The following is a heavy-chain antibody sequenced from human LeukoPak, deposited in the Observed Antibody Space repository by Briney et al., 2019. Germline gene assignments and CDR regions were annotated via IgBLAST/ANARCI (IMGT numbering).Heavy chain of an antibody. J-gene: IGHJ5*02. D-gene: IGHD3-22*01. CDR2: ISGSGGST. CDR3: ASSGYYYTYNWFDP. Sequence: GGSLRLSCAASGFTSSSYAMSWVRQAPGKGLEWVSAISGSGGSTYYADSVKGRFTISRDNSKNTLYLQMNSLRAEDTAVYYCASSGYYYTYNWFDPWGQGTLVTVSS. V-gene: IGHV3-23*01. CDR1: GFTSSSYA.